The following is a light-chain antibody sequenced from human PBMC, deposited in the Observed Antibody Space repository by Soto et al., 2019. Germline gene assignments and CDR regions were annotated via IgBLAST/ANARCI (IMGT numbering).Light chain of an antibody. CDR2: DAS. Sequence: DIQMTQSPSTLSATAGDRVTITCRASQSISSWLAWYQHKPGKAPKLLIYDASNLDSGVPSRFSGSGSGTEFSLTISNLQPDDCATYYCQQYENSWTFGQGTRVEIK. CDR1: QSISSW. CDR3: QQYENSWT. V-gene: IGKV1-5*01. J-gene: IGKJ1*01.